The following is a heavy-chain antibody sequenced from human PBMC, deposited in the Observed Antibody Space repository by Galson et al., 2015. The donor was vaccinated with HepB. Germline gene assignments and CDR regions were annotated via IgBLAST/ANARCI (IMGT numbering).Heavy chain of an antibody. CDR1: GFTFSDYY. J-gene: IGHJ6*02. Sequence: SLRLSCAASGFTFSDYYMSWIRQAPGKGLEWVSVIYSGGSTYYADSVKGRFTISRDNSKNTLYLQMNSLRAEDTAVYYCARSMVAGTDDYYYGMDVWGQGTTVTVSS. D-gene: IGHD6-19*01. V-gene: IGHV3-66*02. CDR2: IYSGGST. CDR3: ARSMVAGTDDYYYGMDV.